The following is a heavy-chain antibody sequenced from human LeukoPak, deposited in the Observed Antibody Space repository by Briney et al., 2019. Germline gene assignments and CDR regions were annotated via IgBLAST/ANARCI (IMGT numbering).Heavy chain of an antibody. D-gene: IGHD1-26*01. V-gene: IGHV1-2*04. CDR2: INPNSGGT. CDR3: ARDNRYSGSYDY. Sequence: ASVKVSCKASGYTFTSYYMHWVRQAPGQGLEWMGWINPNSGGTNYAQKFQGWVTMTRDTSISTAYMELSRLRSDDTAVYYCARDNRYSGSYDYWGQGTLVTVSS. J-gene: IGHJ4*02. CDR1: GYTFTSYY.